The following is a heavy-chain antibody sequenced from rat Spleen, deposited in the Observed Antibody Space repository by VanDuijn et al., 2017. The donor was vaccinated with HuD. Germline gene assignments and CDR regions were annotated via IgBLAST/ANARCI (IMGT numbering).Heavy chain of an antibody. D-gene: IGHD5-1*01. V-gene: IGHV5-25*01. CDR1: GFILSTFY. CDR2: ISTGVANT. Sequence: EVQLVESGGGLVQPGRSMRLSCAASGFILSTFYMFWFRKAPTKGLNWVPSISTGVANTHYRDPVKGRFTISRDHAKSTLYLQMDSLRSEDTATYYCAKVLSGSFDYWGQGVMVTVSS. J-gene: IGHJ2*01. CDR3: AKVLSGSFDY.